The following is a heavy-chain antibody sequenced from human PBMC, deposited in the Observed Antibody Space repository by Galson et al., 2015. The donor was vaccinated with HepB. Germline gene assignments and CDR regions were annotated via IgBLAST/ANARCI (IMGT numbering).Heavy chain of an antibody. V-gene: IGHV3-21*01. J-gene: IGHJ6*03. CDR2: ISSSSSYI. CDR1: GFIFGSYN. D-gene: IGHD2-21*01. Sequence: SLRLSCAASGFIFGSYNMNWVRQAPGKGLEWVSSISSSSSYIYYADSVKGRFTISRDNAKNSLYLQMNSLRAEDTAVYYCARDQVVITMHSAYMDVWGKGTTVTVSS. CDR3: ARDQVVITMHSAYMDV.